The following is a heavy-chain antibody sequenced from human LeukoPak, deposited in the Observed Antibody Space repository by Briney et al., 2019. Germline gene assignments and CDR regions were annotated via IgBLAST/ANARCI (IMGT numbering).Heavy chain of an antibody. V-gene: IGHV3-7*03. CDR1: GFSFSSYW. D-gene: IGHD6-13*01. CDR3: ARDERHGYRFNGLDV. Sequence: GGSLRLSCAASGFSFSSYWMSWVRQAPGKGLEWVANIKQDGSEKYYVGSVKGRFTISRDNAKNSLFLQMDSLRVDDAAVYYCARDERHGYRFNGLDVWGQGTTVTVSS. J-gene: IGHJ6*02. CDR2: IKQDGSEK.